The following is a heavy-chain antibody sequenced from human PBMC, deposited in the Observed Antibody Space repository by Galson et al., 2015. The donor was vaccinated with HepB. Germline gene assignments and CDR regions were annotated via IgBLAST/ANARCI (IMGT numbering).Heavy chain of an antibody. V-gene: IGHV5-10-1*01. J-gene: IGHJ4*02. CDR1: GYTFTSYW. Sequence: QSGAEVKKPGESLRISCQASGYTFTSYWISWVRQMPGKGLEWVGRIDPGDSYTSYSPSFQGHVTISVDNSISAAYLQWSSLRASDTAIFYCARHYAGSYTHPFDFWGQGALVTVSS. CDR3: ARHYAGSYTHPFDF. CDR2: IDPGDSYT. D-gene: IGHD2-2*02.